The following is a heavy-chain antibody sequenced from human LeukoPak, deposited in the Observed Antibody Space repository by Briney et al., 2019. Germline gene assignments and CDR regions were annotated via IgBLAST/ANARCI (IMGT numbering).Heavy chain of an antibody. CDR3: ATTRQSGRVADPFDWFDP. Sequence: SETLSLTCTVSGGSISSYYWSWIRQPPGKGLEWIGYIYYSGSTNYNPSLKSRLTISVDTSKNQFSLKLSSVTAADTAVYYCATTRQSGRVADPFDWFDPWGQGTLVTVSS. D-gene: IGHD6-13*01. V-gene: IGHV4-59*01. CDR1: GGSISSYY. J-gene: IGHJ5*02. CDR2: IYYSGST.